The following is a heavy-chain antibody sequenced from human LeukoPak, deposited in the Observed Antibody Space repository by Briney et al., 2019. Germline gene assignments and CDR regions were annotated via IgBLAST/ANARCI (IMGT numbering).Heavy chain of an antibody. CDR2: ISGSGGST. CDR3: AKAPSYYYGSGSYYNDYYYYYGMDD. D-gene: IGHD3-10*01. Sequence: PGGSLRLSCAASGFTFSSYAMSWVRQAPGKGLEWVSAISGSGGSTYYADSVKGRFTISRDNSKNTLYLQMNSLRAEDTAVYYCAKAPSYYYGSGSYYNDYYYYYGMDDWGKGTTVTVSS. CDR1: GFTFSSYA. V-gene: IGHV3-23*01. J-gene: IGHJ6*04.